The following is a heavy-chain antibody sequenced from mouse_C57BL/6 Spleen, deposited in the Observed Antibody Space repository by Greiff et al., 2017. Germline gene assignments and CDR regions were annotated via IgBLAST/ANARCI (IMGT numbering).Heavy chain of an antibody. D-gene: IGHD1-1*01. CDR1: GYTFTDYN. CDR3: ARRYYGSSDWYFDV. V-gene: IGHV1-18*01. J-gene: IGHJ1*03. Sequence: VHVKQSGPELVKPGASVKIPCKASGYTFTDYNMDWVKQSHGKSLEWIGDINPNNGGTIYNQKFKGKATLTVDKSSSTAYMELRSLTSEDTAVYYCARRYYGSSDWYFDVWGTGTTVTVSS. CDR2: INPNNGGT.